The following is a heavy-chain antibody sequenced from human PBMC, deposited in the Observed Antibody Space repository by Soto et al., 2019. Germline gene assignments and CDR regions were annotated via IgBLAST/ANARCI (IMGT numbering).Heavy chain of an antibody. Sequence: ASVKVSCKVSGYTLTELSMHWVRQAPGKGLEWMGGFDPEDGETIYAQKFQGRVTMTEDTSTDTAYMELSSPRSEDTAVYYCATESIVGATVAAFDIWGQGTMVTVSS. CDR1: GYTLTELS. V-gene: IGHV1-24*01. CDR2: FDPEDGET. D-gene: IGHD1-26*01. CDR3: ATESIVGATVAAFDI. J-gene: IGHJ3*02.